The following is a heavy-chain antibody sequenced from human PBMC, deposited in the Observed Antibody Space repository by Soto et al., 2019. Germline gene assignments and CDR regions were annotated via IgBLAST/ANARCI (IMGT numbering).Heavy chain of an antibody. CDR3: EKGLDCGGDCLDY. CDR2: ISYDGSNK. CDR1: GFTFSSYA. J-gene: IGHJ4*02. D-gene: IGHD2-21*02. V-gene: IGHV3-30-3*01. Sequence: QVQLVESGGGVVQPGRSLRLSCAASGFTFSSYAMHWVRQAPGKGLEWVAVISYDGSNKYYADSVKGRFTISRDNSENTLYLQMNSLRAEDTAVYYCEKGLDCGGDCLDYWGQGTLVTVSS.